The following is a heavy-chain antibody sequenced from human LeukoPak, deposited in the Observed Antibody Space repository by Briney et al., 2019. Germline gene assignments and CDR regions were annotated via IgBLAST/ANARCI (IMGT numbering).Heavy chain of an antibody. V-gene: IGHV3-7*01. D-gene: IGHD3-10*01. CDR3: ARVRFPWFGEFPYYFDY. CDR2: INQDGSEK. J-gene: IGHJ4*02. Sequence: PGGSLRLSCAASGFTFSSYWMSWVRQAPGKGLEWVANINQDGSEKYYVDSVKGRFTISRVNAKNSLYLQMNSLRAEDTAVYYCARVRFPWFGEFPYYFDYWGQGTLVTVSS. CDR1: GFTFSSYW.